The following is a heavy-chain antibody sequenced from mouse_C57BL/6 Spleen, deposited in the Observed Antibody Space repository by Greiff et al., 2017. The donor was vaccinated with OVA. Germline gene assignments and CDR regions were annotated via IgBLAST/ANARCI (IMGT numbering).Heavy chain of an antibody. CDR2: INPNYGTT. Sequence: EVKLMESGPELVKPGASVKISCKASGYSFTDYNMNWVKQSNGKSLEWIGVINPNYGTTSYNQKFKGKATLTVDQSSSTAYMQLNSLTSEDSAVYYCARGVYGNKYFDVWGTGTTVTVSS. CDR1: GYSFTDYN. D-gene: IGHD1-1*01. CDR3: ARGVYGNKYFDV. V-gene: IGHV1-39*01. J-gene: IGHJ1*03.